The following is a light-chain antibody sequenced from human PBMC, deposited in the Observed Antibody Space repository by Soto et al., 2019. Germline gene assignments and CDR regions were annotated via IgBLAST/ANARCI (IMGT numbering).Light chain of an antibody. J-gene: IGKJ1*01. CDR2: AAS. CDR3: QQSYSTLRT. CDR1: QSISSS. Sequence: DIQMTQSPSSLSASVGDRATITCRASQSISSSLNWYQQKPGKPPKLLIYAASILQGGVPSRFSGSGSGTDFTLTTTSLQPEDFATYYCQQSYSTLRTFGQGTKVEIK. V-gene: IGKV1-39*01.